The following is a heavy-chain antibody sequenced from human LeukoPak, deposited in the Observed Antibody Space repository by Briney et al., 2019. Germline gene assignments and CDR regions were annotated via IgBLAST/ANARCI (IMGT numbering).Heavy chain of an antibody. CDR2: ISSSSSYI. CDR3: AREDVNGDYGY. CDR1: GFTFSSYS. D-gene: IGHD4-17*01. J-gene: IGHJ4*02. Sequence: GGSLRLSCAASGFTFSSYSMNWVRQAPGKGLEWVSSISSSSSYIYYADSVKGRVTISRDNANNSLYLQMNSLRAEDTAVYYCAREDVNGDYGYWGQGTLVTVSS. V-gene: IGHV3-21*01.